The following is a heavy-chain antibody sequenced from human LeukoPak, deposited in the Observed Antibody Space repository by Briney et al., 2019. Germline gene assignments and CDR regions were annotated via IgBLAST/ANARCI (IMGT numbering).Heavy chain of an antibody. CDR2: INPNSGGT. J-gene: IGHJ6*04. Sequence: GGSLRLSCAASRFTFSSYGMHWVRQAPGQGLEWMGWINPNSGGTNYAQKFQGRVTMTRDTSISTAYMELSRLRSDDTAVYYCARDKIAAAGMDVWGKGTTVTVSS. CDR3: ARDKIAAAGMDV. V-gene: IGHV1-2*02. D-gene: IGHD6-13*01. CDR1: RFTFSSYG.